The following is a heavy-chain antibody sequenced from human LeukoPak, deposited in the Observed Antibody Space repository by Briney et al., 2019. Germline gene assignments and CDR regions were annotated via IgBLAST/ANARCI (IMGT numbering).Heavy chain of an antibody. D-gene: IGHD3-3*01. Sequence: GGSLRLSCAASGFTFSSYAMSWVRQAPGKGLEWVSAISGSGGSTYYADSVKGRFTISRDNSKNTLYLQMNSLRAEDTAVYYCAKSTIFGVVIISDRDYFDYWGQGTLVTVSS. CDR3: AKSTIFGVVIISDRDYFDY. V-gene: IGHV3-23*01. CDR1: GFTFSSYA. J-gene: IGHJ4*02. CDR2: ISGSGGST.